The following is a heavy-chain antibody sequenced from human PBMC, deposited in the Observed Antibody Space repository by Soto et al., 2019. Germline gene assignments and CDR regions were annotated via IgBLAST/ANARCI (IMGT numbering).Heavy chain of an antibody. V-gene: IGHV4-61*01. Sequence: PSETLSLTCTVSGGSVSSGTYYWSWIRKSPGKGLEWVGHIYYSGSTKYNPSLKSRVTILIDTSKNQFSARLSSVTAADTALYYCARAERAEGLVFPSIGHWFVPWGQGTLVTVSS. CDR1: GGSVSSGTYY. D-gene: IGHD3-9*01. J-gene: IGHJ5*02. CDR3: ARAERAEGLVFPSIGHWFVP. CDR2: IYYSGST.